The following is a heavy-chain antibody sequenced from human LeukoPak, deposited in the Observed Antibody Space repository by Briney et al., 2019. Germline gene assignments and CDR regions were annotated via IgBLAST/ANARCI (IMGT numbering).Heavy chain of an antibody. CDR3: AKMREEYCSSTSCYQSRNYLYFDY. CDR2: ISGSGGST. V-gene: IGHV3-23*01. CDR1: GFSFSSYA. J-gene: IGHJ4*02. D-gene: IGHD2-2*01. Sequence: PGGSLRLSCAASGFSFSSYAMSWVRQAPGKGPEWVSAISGSGGSTYYADSVKGRFTISRDNSKNTLYLQMNSLRAEDTAVYYCAKMREEYCSSTSCYQSRNYLYFDYWGQGTLVTVSS.